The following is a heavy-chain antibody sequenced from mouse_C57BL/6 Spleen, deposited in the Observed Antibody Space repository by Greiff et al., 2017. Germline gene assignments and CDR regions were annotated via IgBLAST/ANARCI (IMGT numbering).Heavy chain of an antibody. CDR2: ISSGSSTI. CDR1: GFTFSDYG. CDR3: ARGGYDGFAWFAY. V-gene: IGHV5-17*01. Sequence: DVKLVESGGGLVKPGGSLKLSCAASGFTFSDYGMHWVRQAPEKGLEWVAYISSGSSTIYYADTVKGRFTISRDNAKNTLFLQMTSLRSEDTAMYYCARGGYDGFAWFAYWGQGTLVTVSA. J-gene: IGHJ3*01. D-gene: IGHD3-1*01.